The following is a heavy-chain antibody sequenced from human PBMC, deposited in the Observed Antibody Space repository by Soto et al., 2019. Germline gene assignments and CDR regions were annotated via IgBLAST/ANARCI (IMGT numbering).Heavy chain of an antibody. J-gene: IGHJ5*01. V-gene: IGHV1-18*04. CDR1: GYTSADFG. Sequence: QVQLMQSGTEVKKPGASVTVSCKASGYTSADFGISWLRQAPGQGLEWMGWVSGNNGASNPAPKVQGRITMTFDTSTGVSYMALRSLSSDDTAIYYCVRDQKYFRVNGNWFDSWGQGTLVSVSS. CDR3: VRDQKYFRVNGNWFDS. CDR2: VSGNNGAS. D-gene: IGHD2-2*01.